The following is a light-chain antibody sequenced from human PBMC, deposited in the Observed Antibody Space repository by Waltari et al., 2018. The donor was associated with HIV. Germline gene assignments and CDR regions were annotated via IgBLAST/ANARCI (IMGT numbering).Light chain of an antibody. J-gene: IGLJ1*01. CDR3: ASHVGSSSGGTSLYV. Sequence: QSAPTQPASVSASPRQSITISCTGTWRHVGGHKDVAWYQQYPGRAPKLILYDVQKRPPGVSDRFSGYNSGDTAYLIISGLQADDEADYYCASHVGSSSGGTSLYVFGTGTKVTVL. V-gene: IGLV2-14*03. CDR1: WRHVGGHKD. CDR2: DVQ.